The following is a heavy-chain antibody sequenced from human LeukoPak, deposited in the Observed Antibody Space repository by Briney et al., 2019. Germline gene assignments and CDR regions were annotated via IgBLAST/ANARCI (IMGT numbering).Heavy chain of an antibody. V-gene: IGHV3-74*01. CDR2: IASDGSST. CDR3: ARGRPHGNYY. CDR1: GFTFSRYW. Sequence: GGSLRLSCAASGFTFSRYWMHWVRQAPGKGLVWVSRIASDGSSTTYADSVKGRFSISRDNAKNTLYLQMNSLRVEDTAAYYCARGRPHGNYYLGQGTLGTVSS. D-gene: IGHD4-23*01. J-gene: IGHJ4*02.